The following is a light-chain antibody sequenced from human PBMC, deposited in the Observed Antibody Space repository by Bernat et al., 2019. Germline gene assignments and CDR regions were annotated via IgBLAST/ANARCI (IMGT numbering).Light chain of an antibody. CDR1: QSVSTY. CDR3: QQYTDWRT. CDR2: QAS. Sequence: DIEMTQSPATLSVSPGERATLSCRASQSVSTYLAWYQHKPGQAPRLLIYQASNRATGVPARFTGSGAGTEFSLTITSLQPEDVAVYYCQQYTDWRTFSQGTKVEIK. J-gene: IGKJ1*01. V-gene: IGKV3-15*01.